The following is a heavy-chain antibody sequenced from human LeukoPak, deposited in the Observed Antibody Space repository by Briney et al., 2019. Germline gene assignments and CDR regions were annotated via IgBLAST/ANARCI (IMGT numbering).Heavy chain of an antibody. Sequence: ASVKVSCKASGYTFTSYGISWVRQAPGQGLEWMGWINPNSGGTNYAQKFQGRVTMTRDTSISTAYMELSRLRSDDTAVYYCARDRGIVVKIPFDYWGQGTLVTVSS. J-gene: IGHJ4*02. CDR3: ARDRGIVVKIPFDY. CDR1: GYTFTSYG. V-gene: IGHV1-2*02. D-gene: IGHD2-2*01. CDR2: INPNSGGT.